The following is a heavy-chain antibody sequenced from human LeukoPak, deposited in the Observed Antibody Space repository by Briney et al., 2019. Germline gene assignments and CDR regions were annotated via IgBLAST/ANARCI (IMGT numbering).Heavy chain of an antibody. CDR3: AKGARVRGVITLDY. J-gene: IGHJ4*02. V-gene: IGHV3-23*01. CDR1: GFTFSSYA. CDR2: ISGSGGST. Sequence: AAYLRRSCAASGFTFSSYAMSWVRQAPGKGLEWVSAISGSGGSTYYADSVKGRFTISRDNSKNTLYLQMNSLRAEDTAVYYCAKGARVRGVITLDYWGQGTLVTVSS. D-gene: IGHD3-10*01.